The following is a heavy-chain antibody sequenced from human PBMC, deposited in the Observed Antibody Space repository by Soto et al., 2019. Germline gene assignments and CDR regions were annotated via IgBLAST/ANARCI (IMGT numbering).Heavy chain of an antibody. J-gene: IGHJ4*02. Sequence: SGPTLVNPTETLTLTCTVSGFSLSNARMGVSWIRQPPGKALEWLAHIFSNDEKSYSTSLKSRLTISKDTSKSQVVLTMTNMDPVDTATYYCALRDYSSGWRRPETKKYYFDYWGQGTQVTVSS. CDR3: ALRDYSSGWRRPETKKYYFDY. D-gene: IGHD6-19*01. V-gene: IGHV2-26*01. CDR2: IFSNDEK. CDR1: GFSLSNARMG.